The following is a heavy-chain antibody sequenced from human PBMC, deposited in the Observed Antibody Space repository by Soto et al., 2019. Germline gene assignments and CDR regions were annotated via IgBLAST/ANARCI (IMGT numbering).Heavy chain of an antibody. V-gene: IGHV4-30-4*01. CDR3: AGSTSSYNWFDP. CDR2: IYYSGST. J-gene: IGHJ5*02. D-gene: IGHD2-2*01. Sequence: SETLSLTCTVSGGSISSGDYYWSWIRQPPGKGLEWIGYIYYSGSTYYNPSLKSRVTISVDTSKNQFSLKLSSVTAADTAVYYCAGSTSSYNWFDPWGQGTLVTVS. CDR1: GGSISSGDYY.